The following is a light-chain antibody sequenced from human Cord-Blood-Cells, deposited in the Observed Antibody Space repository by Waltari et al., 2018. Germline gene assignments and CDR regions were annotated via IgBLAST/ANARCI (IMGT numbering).Light chain of an antibody. CDR1: SSDAGGYNY. V-gene: IGLV2-8*01. CDR3: SSYAGSNNLV. J-gene: IGLJ2*01. Sequence: QSALTQPHSASGSPGQSVTLSSTGPSSDAGGYNYVSWYQQHPGKAPKLMIYEVSQRPSGVPDRFSGSKSGNTASLTVSGLQAEDEADYYCSSYAGSNNLVFGGGTKLTVL. CDR2: EVS.